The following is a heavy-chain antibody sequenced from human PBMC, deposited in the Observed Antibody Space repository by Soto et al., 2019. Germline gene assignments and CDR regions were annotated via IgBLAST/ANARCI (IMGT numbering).Heavy chain of an antibody. D-gene: IGHD3-22*01. V-gene: IGHV4-59*01. CDR3: ARAATYYDSSGYYSTGRPNWFDP. CDR2: IYYSGST. Sequence: PSETLSLTCTVSGGSISSYYWSWIRQPPGKGLEWIGYIYYSGSTNYNPSPKSRVTISVDTSKNQFSLKLSSVTAADTAVYYCARAATYYDSSGYYSTGRPNWFDPWGQGTQVTVSS. J-gene: IGHJ5*02. CDR1: GGSISSYY.